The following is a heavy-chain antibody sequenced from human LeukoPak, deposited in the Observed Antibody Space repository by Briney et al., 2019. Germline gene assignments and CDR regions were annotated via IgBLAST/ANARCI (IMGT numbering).Heavy chain of an antibody. CDR2: INHSGST. CDR3: ARGTAVAGDYFDY. D-gene: IGHD6-19*01. J-gene: IGHJ4*02. V-gene: IGHV4-39*07. Sequence: PSETLSLTCTVSGGSISSSSYYWGWIRQPPGKGLEWIGEINHSGSTNSNPSLKSRGTISVDTSKNQFSLKLSSVTAADTAVYYCARGTAVAGDYFDYWGQGTLVTVSS. CDR1: GGSISSSSYY.